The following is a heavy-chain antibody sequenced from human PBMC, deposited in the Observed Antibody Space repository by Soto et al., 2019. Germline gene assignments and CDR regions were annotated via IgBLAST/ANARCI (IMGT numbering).Heavy chain of an antibody. CDR1: GFTFSSYA. Sequence: PRGSLRVSCAASGFTFSSYAMSWVRQAPGKGLEWVSAISGSAGNTYYADSVKGRFTISRDNSKNTLYLQMNSLGAEDTAVYYCARDFVVGGPTINYYYGMDVWGQGTTVTVSS. CDR3: ARDFVVGGPTINYYYGMDV. J-gene: IGHJ6*02. D-gene: IGHD1-26*01. CDR2: ISGSAGNT. V-gene: IGHV3-23*01.